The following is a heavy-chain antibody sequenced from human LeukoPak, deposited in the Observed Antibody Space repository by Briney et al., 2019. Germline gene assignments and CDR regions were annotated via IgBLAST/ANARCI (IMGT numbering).Heavy chain of an antibody. V-gene: IGHV5-51*01. J-gene: IGHJ4*02. CDR1: GSVFTSYW. CDR3: ARQFSEF. CDR2: IYPGDSDT. Sequence: GASLQISSKASGSVFTSYWIGWVRRPPGKGLEWVAIIYPGDSDTRYSPSFQGQVTISADRFISTVFLQWSRLKASDTAMYYCARQFSEFWGQGTLVTVSS.